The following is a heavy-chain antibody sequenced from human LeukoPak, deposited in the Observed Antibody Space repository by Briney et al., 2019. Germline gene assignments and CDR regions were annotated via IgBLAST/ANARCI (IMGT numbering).Heavy chain of an antibody. CDR1: GGTFSSYA. CDR3: ARDESRGPYYFDN. Sequence: ASVKVSCKASGGTFSSYAISWVRQAPGQGLEWMGGIIPIFGTANYAQKFQGRVTMTTDTSTSTAYMELRTLRSDDTAVYYCARDESRGPYYFDNWGQGTLVTVSS. J-gene: IGHJ4*02. V-gene: IGHV1-69*05. CDR2: IIPIFGTA.